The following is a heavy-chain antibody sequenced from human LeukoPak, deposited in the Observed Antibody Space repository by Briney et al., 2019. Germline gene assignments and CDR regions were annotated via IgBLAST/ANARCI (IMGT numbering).Heavy chain of an antibody. CDR1: GFTFSNYA. D-gene: IGHD6-13*01. Sequence: GGSLRLSCAASGFTFSNYAMSWVRRAPGKGLEWVSAISGSGGKTYYADSVKGRFTVSRDNSKNTLYLEMNSLRAEDTAVYYCAKEYRYRDSWYQSLGYWGQGTLVTVSS. CDR3: AKEYRYRDSWYQSLGY. J-gene: IGHJ4*02. V-gene: IGHV3-23*01. CDR2: ISGSGGKT.